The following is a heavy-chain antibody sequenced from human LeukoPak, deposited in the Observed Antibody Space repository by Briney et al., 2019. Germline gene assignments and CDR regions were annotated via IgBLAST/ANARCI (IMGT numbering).Heavy chain of an antibody. Sequence: SETLSLTCTVSGGSISSGGYYWSWIRQHPGKGLEWIGYIYYSGSTYYNPSLKSRVTISVDTSKNQFSLKLSSVTAADTAVYYCAREYCSSSCYFDYWGRGTLVTVSS. V-gene: IGHV4-31*03. J-gene: IGHJ4*02. CDR2: IYYSGST. CDR1: GGSISSGGYY. CDR3: AREYCSSSCYFDY. D-gene: IGHD2-2*01.